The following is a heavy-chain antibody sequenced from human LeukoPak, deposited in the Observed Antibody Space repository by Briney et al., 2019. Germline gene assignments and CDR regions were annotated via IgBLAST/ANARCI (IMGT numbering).Heavy chain of an antibody. V-gene: IGHV4-39*01. D-gene: IGHD4-17*01. CDR2: IYYSGST. Sequence: PSETLSLTCTVPGGSISSSTYYWGWIRQPPGKGLEWIGSIYYSGSTYNNPSLKSRVTIFVDTSKNQFSLKLSSVTATDTAVYYCARTYGDYDDAFDVWGQGTMVTVSS. J-gene: IGHJ3*01. CDR1: GGSISSSTYY. CDR3: ARTYGDYDDAFDV.